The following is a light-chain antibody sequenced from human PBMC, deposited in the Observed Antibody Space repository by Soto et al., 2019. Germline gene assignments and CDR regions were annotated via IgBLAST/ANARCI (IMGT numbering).Light chain of an antibody. J-gene: IGKJ1*01. CDR2: DAS. V-gene: IGKV1-5*01. CDR1: QTIRRW. Sequence: IEKTQSPSTLSASVGDRVTITCRASQTIRRWLAWYQQRPGKAPKVLIYDASTLESGVPARFSGSGSETEFTLTISSLQPEDSATYYCQHYNSDPWTFGQGTKVDIK. CDR3: QHYNSDPWT.